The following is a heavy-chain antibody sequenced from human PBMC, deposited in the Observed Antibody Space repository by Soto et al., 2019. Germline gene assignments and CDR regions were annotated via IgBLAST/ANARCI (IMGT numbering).Heavy chain of an antibody. Sequence: PSETLSLTCAVYGGSFSGFYWISIRQPPGKGLEWIGEIIHSGSTNCNPSLKSRVTISVDTSKTHFSLRLSSVTAADTAVYYCARAYKQLIQGVVGYWGQGTLVTVYS. V-gene: IGHV4-34*12. CDR3: ARAYKQLIQGVVGY. J-gene: IGHJ4*02. CDR2: IIHSGST. CDR1: GGSFSGFY. D-gene: IGHD6-13*01.